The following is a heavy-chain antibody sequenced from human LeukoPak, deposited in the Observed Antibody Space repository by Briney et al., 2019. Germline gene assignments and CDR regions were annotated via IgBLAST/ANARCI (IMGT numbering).Heavy chain of an antibody. CDR3: ARDVPYYDFWSGYSTEDWFDP. CDR1: GGSISSYY. D-gene: IGHD3-3*01. V-gene: IGHV4-4*07. J-gene: IGHJ5*02. CDR2: IYTSGST. Sequence: PSETLSLTCTVSGGSISSYYWSWIRQPAGKGLEWIGRIYTSGSTNYNPSLKSRVTMSVDTSKNQFSLKLSSVTAADTAVYYCARDVPYYDFWSGYSTEDWFDPWGQGTLVTVSS.